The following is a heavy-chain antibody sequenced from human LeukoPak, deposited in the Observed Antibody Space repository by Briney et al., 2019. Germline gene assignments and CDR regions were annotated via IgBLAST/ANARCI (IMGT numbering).Heavy chain of an antibody. V-gene: IGHV3-30*18. Sequence: HPGRSLRLSCAASGFTFSSHDMHWVRQAPGKGLEWVAIISYDGGKKDYADSVKGRFTISRDTSKNTVSLQMNSLRAEDTAVYYCAKAGAAYDYVWGPNAYWGQGTLVTVSS. CDR1: GFTFSSHD. CDR3: AKAGAAYDYVWGPNAY. CDR2: ISYDGGKK. J-gene: IGHJ4*02. D-gene: IGHD3-16*01.